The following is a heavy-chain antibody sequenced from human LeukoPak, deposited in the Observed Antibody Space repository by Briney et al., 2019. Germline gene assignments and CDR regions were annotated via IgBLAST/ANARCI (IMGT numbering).Heavy chain of an antibody. J-gene: IGHJ4*02. Sequence: GGSLRLSCAASGFTFSSYWMSWVRQAPGKGLEWVANIKQDGSEKYYVDSVKGRFTISRDNAKNSLYLQMNSLKAEDTAVYYCARRAGAYSHPYDYWGQGTLVTVSS. D-gene: IGHD4/OR15-4a*01. CDR2: IKQDGSEK. CDR1: GFTFSSYW. V-gene: IGHV3-7*01. CDR3: ARRAGAYSHPYDY.